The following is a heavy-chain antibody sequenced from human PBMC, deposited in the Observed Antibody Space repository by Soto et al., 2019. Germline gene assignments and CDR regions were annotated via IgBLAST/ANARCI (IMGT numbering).Heavy chain of an antibody. V-gene: IGHV4-31*03. Sequence: PXEXLXXTCTVSGGSISSAGYHWSWIRQHPGKGLEWLGFIYYSGSTYYNPSLESRVSISVDTSNNQFSLKLTSVTAADTAVYYCARTGVAVTWGQGTLVTVSS. CDR1: GGSISSAGYH. D-gene: IGHD6-19*01. CDR2: IYYSGST. J-gene: IGHJ5*02. CDR3: ARTGVAVT.